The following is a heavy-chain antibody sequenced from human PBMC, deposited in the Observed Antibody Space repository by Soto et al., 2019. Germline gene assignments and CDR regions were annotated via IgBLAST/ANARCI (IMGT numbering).Heavy chain of an antibody. J-gene: IGHJ4*02. Sequence: EVQLLESGGGLVQPGGSLRLSCAASGVTFSGYAMSWVRQAPGKGLEWVSSIGAGGGSTYYADSVKGRFTISRDNSKNTLYLQMDSLRAEDTAVYFCAKRSDYFDDWGQGTLVTVSS. CDR3: AKRSDYFDD. CDR2: IGAGGGST. V-gene: IGHV3-23*01. CDR1: GVTFSGYA.